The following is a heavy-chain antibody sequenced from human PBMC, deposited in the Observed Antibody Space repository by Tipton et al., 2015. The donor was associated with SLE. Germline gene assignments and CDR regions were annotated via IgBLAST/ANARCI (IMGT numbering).Heavy chain of an antibody. V-gene: IGHV3-23*03. J-gene: IGHJ1*01. CDR1: GFTFSSYA. Sequence: SLRLSCAASGFTFSSYAMDWVRQAPGKGLEWVSVIYSGGSSTHYADSVKGRFTVSRDNSKNTLYLQMNSLRAEDTAVYYCAKEAYCGGDCYSSAEYFQHWGQGTLVIVSS. CDR3: AKEAYCGGDCYSSAEYFQH. D-gene: IGHD2-21*01. CDR2: IYSGGSST.